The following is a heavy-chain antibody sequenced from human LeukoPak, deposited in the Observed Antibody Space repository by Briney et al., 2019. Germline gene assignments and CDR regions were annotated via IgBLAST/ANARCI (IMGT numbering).Heavy chain of an antibody. CDR2: INHSGST. V-gene: IGHV4-34*01. Sequence: SETLTLTCAVYGGSFSGYYWSWIRQPPGKGLEWIGEINHSGSTNYNPSPKSRVTISVDTSKNQFSLKLSSVTAADTAVYHCARVPLRDCSSTSCYPDAFDIWGQGTMVTVSS. CDR3: ARVPLRDCSSTSCYPDAFDI. D-gene: IGHD2-2*01. J-gene: IGHJ3*02. CDR1: GGSFSGYY.